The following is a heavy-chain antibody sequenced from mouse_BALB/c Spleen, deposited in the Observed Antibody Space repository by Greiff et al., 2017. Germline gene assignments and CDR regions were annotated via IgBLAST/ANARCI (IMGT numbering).Heavy chain of an antibody. J-gene: IGHJ2*01. D-gene: IGHD2-2*01. V-gene: IGHV5-6-5*01. CDR1: GFTFSSYA. CDR3: ARGHYGYDEHYYFDD. CDR2: ISSGGST. Sequence: EVLLVESGGGLVKPGGSLKLSCAASGFTFSSYAMSWVRQTPEKRLEWVASISSGGSTYYPDSVKGRFTISRDNARNILYLQMSSLRSEDTAMYYCARGHYGYDEHYYFDDWGQGTTLTVSS.